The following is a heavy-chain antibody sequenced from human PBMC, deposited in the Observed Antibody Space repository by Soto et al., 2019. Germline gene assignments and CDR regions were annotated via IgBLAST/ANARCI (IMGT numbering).Heavy chain of an antibody. J-gene: IGHJ4*02. CDR1: GYTFTSYG. Sequence: QVQLVQSGPEVKKPGASVKVSCKTSGYTFTSYGISWVRQAPGQGLEWMGWITTDKGNTTYAQKFQGRVAMTTDTSTSRADRELRSLRSDDTAVYYCASRSPAFDYWGQGPLVTVSS. CDR3: ASRSPAFDY. CDR2: ITTDKGNT. V-gene: IGHV1-18*01.